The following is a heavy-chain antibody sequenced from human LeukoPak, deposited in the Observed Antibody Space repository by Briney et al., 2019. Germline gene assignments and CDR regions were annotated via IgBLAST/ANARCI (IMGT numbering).Heavy chain of an antibody. D-gene: IGHD6-13*01. CDR3: AKVRRVSNAFDI. Sequence: PGGSLRLSCAASGFTFSSYAMHWVRQAPGKGLEYVSAISSNGGSTYYANSVKGRFTISRDNSKNTLYLQMNSLRAEDTALYYCAKVRRVSNAFDIWGQGTMVTVSS. V-gene: IGHV3-64*01. J-gene: IGHJ3*02. CDR1: GFTFSSYA. CDR2: ISSNGGST.